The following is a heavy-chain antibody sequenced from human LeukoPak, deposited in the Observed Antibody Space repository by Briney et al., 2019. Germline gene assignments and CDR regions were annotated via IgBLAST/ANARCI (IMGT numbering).Heavy chain of an antibody. CDR1: GFTFSSYG. CDR3: AKASSSGYRYYFDY. CDR2: ISYDGSNK. D-gene: IGHD3-22*01. Sequence: GGSLRLSCAASGFTFSSYGMHWVRQAPGKGLEWVAVISYDGSNKYYADSVKGRFTISRDNSKNTLYLQMNSLRAEDTAVYYCAKASSSGYRYYFDYWGQGTLVTVSS. V-gene: IGHV3-30*18. J-gene: IGHJ4*02.